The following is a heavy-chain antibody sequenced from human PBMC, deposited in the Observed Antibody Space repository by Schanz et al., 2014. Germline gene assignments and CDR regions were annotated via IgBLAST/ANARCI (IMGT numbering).Heavy chain of an antibody. Sequence: EVQLVESGGGLVQPGGSLRLSCTASGFTFSDYCMSWVRQAPGKGPEWVTNIKHDGSVKDYADSVEGRFTISRDNAKRSLFLQMNRLGVKDTAVYFCVSRNGSLDYWGQGTLVTDSS. CDR1: GFTFSDYC. J-gene: IGHJ4*02. CDR2: IKHDGSVK. V-gene: IGHV3-7*02. D-gene: IGHD1-1*01. CDR3: VSRNGSLDY.